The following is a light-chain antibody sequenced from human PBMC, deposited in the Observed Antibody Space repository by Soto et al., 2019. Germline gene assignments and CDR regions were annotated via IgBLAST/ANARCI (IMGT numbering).Light chain of an antibody. CDR2: EVS. CDR1: SRDVGGYNY. V-gene: IGLV2-8*01. Sequence: QAVVTQPPSASGSPGQSVTISCTGTSRDVGGYNYVSWYQQHPGKAPKLMIYEVSKRPSGVPDRFSGSKSGNTASLTVSGLQAEDEADYYCSSYAGSNKLVFGGGTKLTVL. J-gene: IGLJ3*02. CDR3: SSYAGSNKLV.